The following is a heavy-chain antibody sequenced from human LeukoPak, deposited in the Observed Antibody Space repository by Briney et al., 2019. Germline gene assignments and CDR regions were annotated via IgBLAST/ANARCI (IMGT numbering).Heavy chain of an antibody. Sequence: PSQTLSLTCTVSGGSISSGSYYWSWIRQPAGKGLEWIGRIYTSGSTNYNPSLKSRVTISVDTSKNQFSLKLSSVTAADTAVYYCARGFWNYEGYYFDYWGQGTLVTVSS. V-gene: IGHV4-61*02. CDR1: GGSISSGSYY. D-gene: IGHD1-7*01. CDR2: IYTSGST. CDR3: ARGFWNYEGYYFDY. J-gene: IGHJ4*02.